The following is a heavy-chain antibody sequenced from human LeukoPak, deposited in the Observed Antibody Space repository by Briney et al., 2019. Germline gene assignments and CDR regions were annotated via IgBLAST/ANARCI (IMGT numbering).Heavy chain of an antibody. J-gene: IGHJ6*02. D-gene: IGHD1-26*01. CDR1: GFTFSSYA. CDR3: AKGRVGANGYYHYGMDV. CDR2: ISGSGDST. Sequence: PGGSLRLSCAASGFTFSSYAMSWVRQAPGKGLEWVSAISGSGDSTYYGDSVKGRFAISRDNSKNTLYLQMNSLRTEDTAVYYCAKGRVGANGYYHYGMDVWGQGTTVTVSS. V-gene: IGHV3-23*01.